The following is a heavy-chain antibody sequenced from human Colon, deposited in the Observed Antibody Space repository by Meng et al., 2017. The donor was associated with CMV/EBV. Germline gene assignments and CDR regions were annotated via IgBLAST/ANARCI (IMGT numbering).Heavy chain of an antibody. V-gene: IGHV3-74*01. CDR3: AKEAGAVAGLNWFDP. CDR1: GLTLTTYW. J-gene: IGHJ5*02. Sequence: GESLKISCVASGLTLTTYWMHWVRQAPGKGLEWVSRINSDGISTSYADSVKGRFAISRDNAKNTLYLQMNSLRAEDTAVYYCAKEAGAVAGLNWFDPWGQGTLVTVSS. CDR2: INSDGIST. D-gene: IGHD6-19*01.